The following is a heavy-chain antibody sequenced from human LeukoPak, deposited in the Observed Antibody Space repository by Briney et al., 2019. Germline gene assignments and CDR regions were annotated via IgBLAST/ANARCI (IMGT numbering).Heavy chain of an antibody. Sequence: SVTVSCKACVGVFSSYAISWVRPAPGQGLEGMGRIILIFGTANYAQKFEGRVTITADESTSTAYMELSSLRYEETAVYYCAREDIVVVVAASHFDYWGQGTLVTVSS. V-gene: IGHV1-69*13. CDR2: IILIFGTA. CDR3: AREDIVVVVAASHFDY. CDR1: VGVFSSYA. D-gene: IGHD2-15*01. J-gene: IGHJ4*02.